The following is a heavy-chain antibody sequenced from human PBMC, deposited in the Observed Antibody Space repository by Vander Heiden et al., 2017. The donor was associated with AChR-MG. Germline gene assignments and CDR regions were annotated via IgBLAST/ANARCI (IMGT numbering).Heavy chain of an antibody. Sequence: QVQLQESGPGLVKPSQTLSLTCTVSGGSLSSGSYYWSWIRQPAGKGLEWIGRIYTSGSTNYNPSLKSRVTISVDTSKNQFSLKLSSVTAADTAVYYCARASTSAPYYDIRGGFDWFDPWGQGTLVTVSS. CDR1: GGSLSSGSYY. CDR3: ARASTSAPYYDIRGGFDWFDP. J-gene: IGHJ5*02. V-gene: IGHV4-61*02. D-gene: IGHD3-9*01. CDR2: IYTSGST.